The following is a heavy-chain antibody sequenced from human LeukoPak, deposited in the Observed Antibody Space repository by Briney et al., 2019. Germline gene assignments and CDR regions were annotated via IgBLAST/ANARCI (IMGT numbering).Heavy chain of an antibody. CDR3: AKGRGSGFQRGDAFDM. D-gene: IGHD6-19*01. CDR1: GFTFSNFG. J-gene: IGHJ3*02. Sequence: GGSLRLSCATSGFTFSNFGMNWVRQAPGKGLQWVAFISYDGKDKYYSDSVKGRITISRDNSKSTMYVQMDSLSTEDTAVYYCAKGRGSGFQRGDAFDMWGQGTRVTVSS. CDR2: ISYDGKDK. V-gene: IGHV3-30*02.